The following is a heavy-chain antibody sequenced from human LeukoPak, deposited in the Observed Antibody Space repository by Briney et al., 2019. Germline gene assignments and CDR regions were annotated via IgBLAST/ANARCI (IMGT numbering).Heavy chain of an antibody. V-gene: IGHV1-2*02. CDR2: INPNSGDT. J-gene: IGHJ4*02. CDR3: ASQESSGWSSFDY. Sequence: ASVKVSCKASGYTFTGYYMHWVRQAPGQGLEWMGWINPNSGDTNYAQKFQGRVTMTRDTSTSTAYMELSSLRSEDTAVYYCASQESSGWSSFDYWGQGTLVTVSS. CDR1: GYTFTGYY. D-gene: IGHD6-19*01.